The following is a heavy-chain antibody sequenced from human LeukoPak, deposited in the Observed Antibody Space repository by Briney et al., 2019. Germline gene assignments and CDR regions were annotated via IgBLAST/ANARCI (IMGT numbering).Heavy chain of an antibody. J-gene: IGHJ6*02. CDR3: AKSIRFCSSNSCFAGYYNYGLHV. Sequence: GGSLRLSCAASGFTFSSYGMHWVRQAPGKRRERVAVISHAGSSKYFADSVKGRFTISRDNPKNTLDLQMHSLRAEDTAVYYCAKSIRFCSSNSCFAGYYNYGLHVWGQGTTVIVSS. CDR2: ISHAGSSK. CDR1: GFTFSSYG. D-gene: IGHD2-2*01. V-gene: IGHV3-30*18.